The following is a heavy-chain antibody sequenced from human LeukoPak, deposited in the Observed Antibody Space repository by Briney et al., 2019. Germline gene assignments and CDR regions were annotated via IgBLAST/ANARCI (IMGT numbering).Heavy chain of an antibody. J-gene: IGHJ6*03. V-gene: IGHV1-46*01. CDR2: INPSGGST. CDR1: GYTFTSYY. CDR3: AKDLARRGLYSSSSDYYYMDA. D-gene: IGHD6-6*01. Sequence: ASVKVSCKASGYTFTSYYMHWVRQAPGQGLEWMGTINPSGGSTSYAQKFQGRVTMTRDTSTSTVYMELSSLRSEDTAVYYCAKDLARRGLYSSSSDYYYMDAWGKGTTVTVSS.